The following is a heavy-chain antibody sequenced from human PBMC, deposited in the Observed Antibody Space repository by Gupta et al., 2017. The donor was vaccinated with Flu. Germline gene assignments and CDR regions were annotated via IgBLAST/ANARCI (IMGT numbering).Heavy chain of an antibody. D-gene: IGHD1-1*01. CDR3: ATDLNWSFDC. V-gene: IGHV3-48*02. J-gene: IGHJ4*02. CDR1: GFTFSDSP. CDR2: IRTEHYENSAT. Sequence: EVRLVESGGGLVQPGGSLRLSGAASGFTFSDSPMNWVRQAPGKGLEWLSNIRTEHYENSATSYADSVKGRFTVSRDDAKNSLYLQMNSLRDEDTAVYYCATDLNWSFDCWGQGILVTVSS.